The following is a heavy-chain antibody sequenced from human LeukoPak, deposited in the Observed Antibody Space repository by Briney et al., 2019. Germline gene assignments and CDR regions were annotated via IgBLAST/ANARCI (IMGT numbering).Heavy chain of an antibody. J-gene: IGHJ5*02. CDR1: GFTFTNYW. V-gene: IGHV3-7*01. CDR2: IKQDRSEK. Sequence: GSLRLSCAASGFTFTNYWMSWVRQAPGKGLELVANIKQDRSEKYYVDSVKGRFTISRDNAKNSLFLQMNSLRAEDTAVYYCVREGGSDWYSGWFDPWGQGTLVTVSS. D-gene: IGHD6-19*01. CDR3: VREGGSDWYSGWFDP.